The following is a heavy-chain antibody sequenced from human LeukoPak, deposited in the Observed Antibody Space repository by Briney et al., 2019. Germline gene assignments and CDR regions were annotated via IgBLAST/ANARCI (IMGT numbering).Heavy chain of an antibody. CDR3: ARAGLGASTLRYYYYYYMDV. D-gene: IGHD3-16*01. V-gene: IGHV4-34*01. CDR1: GGSFSGYY. J-gene: IGHJ6*03. CDR2: INHSGST. Sequence: SETLSLTCAVYGGSFSGYYWSWIRQPPGKGLEWIGEINHSGSTNYNPSLKSRVTISVDTSKNQFSLKLSSVTAADTAVYYCARAGLGASTLRYYYYYYMDVWGKGTTVTVSS.